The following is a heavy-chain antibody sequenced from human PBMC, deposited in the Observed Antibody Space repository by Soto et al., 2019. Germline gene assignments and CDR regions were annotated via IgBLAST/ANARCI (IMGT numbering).Heavy chain of an antibody. V-gene: IGHV4-39*01. J-gene: IGHJ5*02. CDR3: ARLPHITIFGVVTTDNWFDP. Sequence: SETLSLTCTVSGGSISSSSYYWGWIRQPPGKGLEWIGSIYYSGSTYYNPSLKSRVTISVDTSKNQFSLKLSSVTAADTAVYYCARLPHITIFGVVTTDNWFDPWGQGTLVTVSS. CDR2: IYYSGST. CDR1: GGSISSSSYY. D-gene: IGHD3-3*01.